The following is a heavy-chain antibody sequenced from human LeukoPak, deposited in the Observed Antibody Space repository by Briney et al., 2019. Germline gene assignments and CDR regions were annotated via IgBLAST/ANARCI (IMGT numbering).Heavy chain of an antibody. Sequence: SETLSLTCTVSGYSISSGYYWGWIRQPPGKGLEWIGSIYHSGSTYYNPSLKSRVTISVDTSKNQFSLKLSSVTAADTAVYYCARDPSSGWPIDYWGQGTLVTVSS. CDR3: ARDPSSGWPIDY. CDR1: GYSISSGYY. V-gene: IGHV4-38-2*02. CDR2: IYHSGST. J-gene: IGHJ4*02. D-gene: IGHD6-19*01.